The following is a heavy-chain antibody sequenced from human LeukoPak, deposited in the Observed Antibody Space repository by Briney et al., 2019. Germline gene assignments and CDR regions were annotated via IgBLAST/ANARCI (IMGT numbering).Heavy chain of an antibody. J-gene: IGHJ4*02. CDR2: IWYDGSNK. D-gene: IGHD3-10*01. CDR1: GFTFSSYG. V-gene: IGHV3-33*06. Sequence: PGGSLRLSCAASGFTFSSYGMHWVRQAPGKGLEWVAVIWYDGSNKYYADSVKGRFTISRDNSKNTLYLQMNSLRAEDTAVYYCAKPGLLWFGELLGDYFDYWGQGTLVTVSS. CDR3: AKPGLLWFGELLGDYFDY.